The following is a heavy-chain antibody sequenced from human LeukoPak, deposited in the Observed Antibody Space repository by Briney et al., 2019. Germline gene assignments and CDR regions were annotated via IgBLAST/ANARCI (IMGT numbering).Heavy chain of an antibody. J-gene: IGHJ6*03. CDR2: IYTNGNT. CDR1: GDSIGSGSYY. D-gene: IGHD2-2*01. CDR3: AVRGDCSSTSCYYYYYMDV. V-gene: IGHV4-61*02. Sequence: SETLSLTCTVSGDSIGSGSYYWTWIRQPAGKELEWIGRIYTNGNTNYNPSLNSRVIISLDTSKNQFSLKLSSVTAADTAVYYCAVRGDCSSTSCYYYYYMDVWGKGTTVTISS.